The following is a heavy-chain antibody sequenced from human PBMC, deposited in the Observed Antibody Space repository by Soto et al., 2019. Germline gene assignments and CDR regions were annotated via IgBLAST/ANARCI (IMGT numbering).Heavy chain of an antibody. D-gene: IGHD5-12*01. J-gene: IGHJ6*02. Sequence: ASVKVSCKASGYTFTSYDINWVRQATGQGLEWMGWMNPNSGNTGYAQKFQGRVTMTRNTSISTAYMELSSLRSEDTAVYYCARGLEMATIPHYYYYYGMDVWGQGITVTVSS. CDR2: MNPNSGNT. V-gene: IGHV1-8*01. CDR1: GYTFTSYD. CDR3: ARGLEMATIPHYYYYYGMDV.